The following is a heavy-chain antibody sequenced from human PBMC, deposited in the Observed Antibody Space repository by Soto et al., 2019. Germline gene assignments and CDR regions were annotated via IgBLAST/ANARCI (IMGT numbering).Heavy chain of an antibody. J-gene: IGHJ6*02. Sequence: PGGSLRLSCAASGFTFSSYAMSWVRQAPGKGLEWVSAISGSGGSTYYADSVKGRFTISRDNSKNTLYLQMNSLRAEDTAVYYCAKRRYEGVRNRYCSSTSCYYTNYYYYYGMDVWGQGTTVTAP. D-gene: IGHD2-2*01. CDR1: GFTFSSYA. CDR2: ISGSGGST. V-gene: IGHV3-23*01. CDR3: AKRRYEGVRNRYCSSTSCYYTNYYYYYGMDV.